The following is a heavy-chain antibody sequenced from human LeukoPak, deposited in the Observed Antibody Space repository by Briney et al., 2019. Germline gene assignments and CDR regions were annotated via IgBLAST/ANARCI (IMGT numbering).Heavy chain of an antibody. J-gene: IGHJ4*02. D-gene: IGHD3-9*01. CDR2: IYHSGST. CDR1: GGSISSGGYS. Sequence: SETLSFTCAVSGGSISSGGYSWSWIRQPPGKGLEWIGYIYHSGSTYYNPSLKSRVTISVDRSKNQFSLKLSSVTAADTAVYYCARSFNYDTPFDYWGQGTLVTVSS. V-gene: IGHV4-30-2*01. CDR3: ARSFNYDTPFDY.